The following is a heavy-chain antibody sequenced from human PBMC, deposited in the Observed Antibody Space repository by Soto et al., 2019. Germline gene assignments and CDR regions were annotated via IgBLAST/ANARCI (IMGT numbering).Heavy chain of an antibody. CDR3: ARDRDYHDYRVDYYGMDV. V-gene: IGHV3-21*01. D-gene: IGHD4-4*01. CDR1: GFTFSSYS. CDR2: ISSSSSYI. J-gene: IGHJ6*02. Sequence: GGSLRLSCAASGFTFSSYSMNWVRQAPGKGLEWVSSISSSSSYIYYADSVKGRFTISRDNAKNSLYLQMNSLRAEDTAVYYCARDRDYHDYRVDYYGMDVWGQGTTVTVSS.